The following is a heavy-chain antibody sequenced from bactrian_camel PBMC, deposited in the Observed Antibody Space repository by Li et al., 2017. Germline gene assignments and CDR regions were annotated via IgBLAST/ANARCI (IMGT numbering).Heavy chain of an antibody. V-gene: IGHV3S63*01. Sequence: VQLVESGGGSVQAGGSLKLTCRVYEFVYGSHCMGWFRQAPGKEREVVASASAGGSSTWYSDSVKGRFTISKDTARNVWYLQMDSLKPEDTAMYHCAVPYGGFWCIVSRFSADFEGYWGQGTQVTVS. CDR3: AVPYGGFWCIVSRFSADFEGY. CDR1: EFVYGSHC. CDR2: ASAGGSST. J-gene: IGHJ4*01. D-gene: IGHD6*01.